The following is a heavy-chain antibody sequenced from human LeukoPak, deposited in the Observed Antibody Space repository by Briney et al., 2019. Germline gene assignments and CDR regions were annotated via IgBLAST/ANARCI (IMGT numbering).Heavy chain of an antibody. Sequence: PSETLSLTCTVSGGSISSSSYYWSWIRQPPGKGLEWIGNIYYSGTTNYNPSLKSRVTISVDTSKNQFSLRLSSVTAADTAVYYCARDTPTDTMPEDYWGQGTLVTVSS. CDR3: ARDTPTDTMPEDY. CDR1: GGSISSSSYY. V-gene: IGHV4-61*01. J-gene: IGHJ4*02. CDR2: IYYSGTT. D-gene: IGHD2-2*01.